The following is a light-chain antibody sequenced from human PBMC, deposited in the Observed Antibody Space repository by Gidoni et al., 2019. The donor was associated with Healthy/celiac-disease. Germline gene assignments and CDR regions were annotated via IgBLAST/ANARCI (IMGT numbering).Light chain of an antibody. Sequence: QPVLTQPPSASASLGASVTLTCTLSSGYSNYKVDWYQQRPGKGPRFVMRVGTGGIVGSKGDGIPDRFSGLGSGLNRYLTIKNIQEEDESDYHCGADNGSGSNFVYVFGTGTKVTVL. CDR3: GADNGSGSNFVYV. V-gene: IGLV9-49*01. CDR1: SGYSNYK. J-gene: IGLJ1*01. CDR2: VGTGGIVG.